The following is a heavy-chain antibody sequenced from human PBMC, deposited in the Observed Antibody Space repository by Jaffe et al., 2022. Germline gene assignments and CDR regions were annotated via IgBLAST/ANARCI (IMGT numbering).Heavy chain of an antibody. V-gene: IGHV4-39*01. D-gene: IGHD1-7*01. CDR1: GGSISSSSYY. CDR2: IYYSGST. Sequence: QLQLQESGPGLVKPSETLSLTCTVSGGSISSSSYYWGWIRQPPGKGLEWIGSIYYSGSTYYNPSLKSRVTISVDTSKNQFSLKLSSVTAADTAVYYCARHLRQVGNWNYRFDPWGQGTLVTVSS. J-gene: IGHJ5*02. CDR3: ARHLRQVGNWNYRFDP.